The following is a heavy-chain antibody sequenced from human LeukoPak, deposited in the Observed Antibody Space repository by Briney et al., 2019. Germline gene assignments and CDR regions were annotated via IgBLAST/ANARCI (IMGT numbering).Heavy chain of an antibody. V-gene: IGHV1-2*02. D-gene: IGHD2-2*03. J-gene: IGHJ3*02. CDR2: INPNSGGT. CDR1: GYTFTGYY. Sequence: ASVKVSCKASGYTFTGYYMHWVRQAPGQGLEWMGWINPNSGGTNYAQKFQGRVTMTRDTSISTAYMELSRLRSDDTAVYYCARGHPLGIVVVPAGDDAFDIWGQGTMVTVSS. CDR3: ARGHPLGIVVVPAGDDAFDI.